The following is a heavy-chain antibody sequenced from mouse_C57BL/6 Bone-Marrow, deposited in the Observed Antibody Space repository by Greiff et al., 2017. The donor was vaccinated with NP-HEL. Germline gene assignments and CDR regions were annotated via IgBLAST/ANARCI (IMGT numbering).Heavy chain of an antibody. Sequence: QVQLKESGPGLVAPSQSLSITCTVSGFSLTSYGVDWVRQSPGQGLEWLGVIWGVGCTHYTSALLYRLSIIKDNSESQVFLKQNSLQTDDTAMYYCATAYYYGSSSAWLAYWGQGTLVTVSA. CDR3: ATAYYYGSSSAWLAY. J-gene: IGHJ3*01. V-gene: IGHV2-6*01. CDR2: IWGVGCT. D-gene: IGHD1-1*01. CDR1: GFSLTSYG.